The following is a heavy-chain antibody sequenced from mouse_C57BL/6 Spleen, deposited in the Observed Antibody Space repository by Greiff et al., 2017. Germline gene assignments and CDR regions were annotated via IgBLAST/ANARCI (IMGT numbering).Heavy chain of an antibody. J-gene: IGHJ4*01. D-gene: IGHD2-5*01. CDR2: IYPSDSET. CDR1: GYTFTSYW. V-gene: IGHV1-61*01. Sequence: QVQLQQPGAELVRPGSSVKLSCKASGYTFTSYWMAWVKQRPGQGLEWIGNIYPSDSETPSNQKFKDKATLTVDKSSSTAYMQLRSLTSEDSAVYYCARRGYSNYGDDAMDYGGKGTSVTVSS. CDR3: ARRGYSNYGDDAMDY.